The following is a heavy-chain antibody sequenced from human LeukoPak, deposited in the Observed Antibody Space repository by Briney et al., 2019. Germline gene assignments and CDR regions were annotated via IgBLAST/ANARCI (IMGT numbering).Heavy chain of an antibody. V-gene: IGHV3-9*01. J-gene: IGHJ6*02. CDR1: GFTFDDYA. Sequence: PGRSLRLSCAASGFTFDDYAMHWVRQAPGKGLEWASGISWNSGSIGYADSVKGRFTISRDNAKNSLYLQMNSLRAEDTALYYCAKDMGAYYYYGMDVWGQGTTVTVSS. D-gene: IGHD1-26*01. CDR2: ISWNSGSI. CDR3: AKDMGAYYYYGMDV.